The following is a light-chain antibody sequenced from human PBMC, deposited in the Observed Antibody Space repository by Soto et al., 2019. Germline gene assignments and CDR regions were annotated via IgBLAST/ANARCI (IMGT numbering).Light chain of an antibody. Sequence: VLTQSPDTLSLSPGESATLSCGGSQSVRSERLAWYQQKRCQAPTLLIFDASSRASGTPERFSGSGSGTDFTLTISRLEPEDFAVYYCQQYGSSPPITFGQGTRLEIK. V-gene: IGKV3-20*01. CDR1: QSVRSER. CDR3: QQYGSSPPIT. J-gene: IGKJ5*01. CDR2: DAS.